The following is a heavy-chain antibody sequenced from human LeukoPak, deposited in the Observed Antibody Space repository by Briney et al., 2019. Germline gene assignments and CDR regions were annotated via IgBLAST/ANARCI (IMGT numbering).Heavy chain of an antibody. CDR2: FDPEDGET. V-gene: IGHV1-24*01. CDR1: GYTLTELS. Sequence: ASVKVSCKVSGYTLTELSMHWVRQAPGKGLGWMGGFDPEDGETIYAQKFQGRVTMAEDTSTDTAYMELSSLRSEDTAVYYCATVSGYGLYYGMDVWGQGTTVTVSS. J-gene: IGHJ6*02. D-gene: IGHD5-12*01. CDR3: ATVSGYGLYYGMDV.